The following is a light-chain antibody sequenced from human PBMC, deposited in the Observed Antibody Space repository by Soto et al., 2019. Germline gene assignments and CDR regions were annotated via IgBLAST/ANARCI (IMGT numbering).Light chain of an antibody. V-gene: IGKV1-12*01. J-gene: IGKJ1*01. CDR3: QQYDYSRT. Sequence: DIQMTQYPSSVSASVGDRVTITCRATQGISSWLAWYQQKPGKAPKLLIYAASSLQSGVPSRFSGSGSGTEFSLTIRGLQPDDFATYYCQQYDYSRTFGQGTKVDIK. CDR1: QGISSW. CDR2: AAS.